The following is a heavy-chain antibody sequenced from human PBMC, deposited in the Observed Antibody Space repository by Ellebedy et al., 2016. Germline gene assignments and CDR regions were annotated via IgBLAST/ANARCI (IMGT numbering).Heavy chain of an antibody. CDR3: ARGSWVKHDASYPPLDY. Sequence: ASVKVSXKASGYTFTNYGITWVRQAPGQGLEWMGWINAYNGDTDSAQRVQGRVTMTTDTSTSTAYMELHSLTSDDTAVYFCARGSWVKHDASYPPLDYWGQGTLVSVSS. CDR2: INAYNGDT. J-gene: IGHJ4*02. CDR1: GYTFTNYG. V-gene: IGHV1-18*01. D-gene: IGHD3-16*01.